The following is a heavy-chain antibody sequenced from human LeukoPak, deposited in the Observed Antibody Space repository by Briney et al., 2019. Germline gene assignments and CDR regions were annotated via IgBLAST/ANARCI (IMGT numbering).Heavy chain of an antibody. CDR1: GFTFSNAW. D-gene: IGHD3-3*01. CDR2: IKSKTDGGTT. V-gene: IGHV3-15*01. J-gene: IGHJ6*02. CDR3: TNYYDFWSGYYGRGYYYSMDV. Sequence: GGSLRLSCAASGFTFSNAWMSWVRQAPGKGLEWVGRIKSKTDGGTTDYAAPVKGRFTISRDDSKNTLYLQMNSLKTEDTAVYYCTNYYDFWSGYYGRGYYYSMDVWGQGTTVTVSS.